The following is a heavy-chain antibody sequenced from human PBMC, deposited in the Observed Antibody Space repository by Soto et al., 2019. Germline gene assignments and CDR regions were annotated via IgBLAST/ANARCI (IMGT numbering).Heavy chain of an antibody. V-gene: IGHV1-69*02. J-gene: IGHJ4*02. CDR3: AMEYCSSTSCYRDY. D-gene: IGHD2-2*02. Sequence: QVQLVQSGAEVKKPGSSVKVSCKASGGTFSSYTISWVRQAPGQGLEWMGRIIPILGIANYAQKFQGRVRCTADNSTSKAYIELSSLRSEDTAVYYCAMEYCSSTSCYRDYWGQGTLVTVSS. CDR2: IIPILGIA. CDR1: GGTFSSYT.